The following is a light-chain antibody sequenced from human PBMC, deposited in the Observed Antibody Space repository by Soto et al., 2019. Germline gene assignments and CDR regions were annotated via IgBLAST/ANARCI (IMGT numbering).Light chain of an antibody. Sequence: QSALTQPRSVSGSPGQSVTISCTGTSSDVGGYSYVSWYQQHPGKAPKLMIYDVSKRPSGVPDRFSGSKSGNTASLTISGLQAEDEGDYYCCSYAGSYPVVFGGGTQLTVL. V-gene: IGLV2-11*01. CDR3: CSYAGSYPVV. CDR1: SSDVGGYSY. J-gene: IGLJ2*01. CDR2: DVS.